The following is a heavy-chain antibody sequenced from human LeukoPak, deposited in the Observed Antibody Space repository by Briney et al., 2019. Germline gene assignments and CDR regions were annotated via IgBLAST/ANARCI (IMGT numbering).Heavy chain of an antibody. Sequence: SETLSLTCTVSGGSISSYYWSWIRQPPGKGLEWIGYIYYSGSTNYNPSLKSRVTISVDTSKNQFSLRLSSVTAADTAVYYCARGKAGGYYYYYYMDVWGKGTTVNVSS. CDR1: GGSISSYY. D-gene: IGHD3-10*01. CDR2: IYYSGST. V-gene: IGHV4-59*01. J-gene: IGHJ6*03. CDR3: ARGKAGGYYYYYYMDV.